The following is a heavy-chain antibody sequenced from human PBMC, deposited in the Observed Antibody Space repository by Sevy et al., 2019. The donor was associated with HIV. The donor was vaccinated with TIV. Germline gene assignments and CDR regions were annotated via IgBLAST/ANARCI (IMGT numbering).Heavy chain of an antibody. CDR3: GRWDMATSSDAFDF. Sequence: ASVKVSCKPSGYTFTSFGFTWVRQAPGQGLEWEGSINTYNSNTYYAQRLQGRLSMTTDTSTSTAYMELRSLRSDDTAVYFCGRWDMATSSDAFDFWGQGTMVTVSS. CDR1: GYTFTSFG. CDR2: INTYNSNT. J-gene: IGHJ3*01. D-gene: IGHD5-12*01. V-gene: IGHV1-18*01.